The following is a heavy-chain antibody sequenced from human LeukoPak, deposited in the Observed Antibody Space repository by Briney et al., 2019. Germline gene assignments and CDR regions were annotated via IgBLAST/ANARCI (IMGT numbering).Heavy chain of an antibody. Sequence: PSETLSLTCTVSGGSISSGGYYWSWIRQHPGKGLEWIGYIYYSGSTYYNPSLKSRVTISVDTSKNQFSLKLSSVTAADTAVYYCARDPGSGKDYYYYGMDVWGQGTTVTVSS. CDR3: ARDPGSGKDYYYYGMDV. CDR2: IYYSGST. J-gene: IGHJ6*02. D-gene: IGHD3-10*01. CDR1: GGSISSGGYY. V-gene: IGHV4-31*03.